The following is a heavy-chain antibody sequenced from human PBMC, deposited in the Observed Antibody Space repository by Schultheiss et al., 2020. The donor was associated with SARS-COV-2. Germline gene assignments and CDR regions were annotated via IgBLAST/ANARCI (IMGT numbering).Heavy chain of an antibody. Sequence: SETLSLTCAISGDSVSSNSAAWNWIRQSPSRGLEWLGRTYYRSKWYNDYAVSVKSRITINPDTSKNQFSLQLNSVTPEDTAVYYCARESLSSLLYPVGIDYWGQGTLVTVSS. CDR2: TYYRSKWYN. V-gene: IGHV6-1*01. CDR3: ARESLSSLLYPVGIDY. CDR1: GDSVSSNSAA. D-gene: IGHD3-3*01. J-gene: IGHJ4*02.